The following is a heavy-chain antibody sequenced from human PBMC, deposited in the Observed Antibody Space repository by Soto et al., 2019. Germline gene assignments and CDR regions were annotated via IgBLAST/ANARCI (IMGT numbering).Heavy chain of an antibody. V-gene: IGHV4-30-2*01. CDR2: IYHSGST. D-gene: IGHD3-22*01. Sequence: SETLSLTCAVSGGSISSGGYSWSWIRQPPGKGLEWIGYIYHSGSTYYNPSLKSRVTISVDRSKNQFSLKLSSVTAADTAVYYCARSRYFDERRGYYFDYWGQGTLVTVSS. CDR3: ARSRYFDERRGYYFDY. J-gene: IGHJ4*02. CDR1: GGSISSGGYS.